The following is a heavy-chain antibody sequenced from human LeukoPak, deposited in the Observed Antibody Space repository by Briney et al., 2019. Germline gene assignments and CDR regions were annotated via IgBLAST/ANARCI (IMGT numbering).Heavy chain of an antibody. CDR2: ISSGGDAT. V-gene: IGHV3-48*01. Sequence: GGSLRLSCAASGFTFSIHNMDWVRQAPGKGLEWISYISSGGDATHYADSVKGRFTISRDNSKNTLYLQMNSLRAEDTAVYYCAKDNVAAVAGTRRGRMNDYWGQGTLVTVSS. CDR3: AKDNVAAVAGTRRGRMNDY. D-gene: IGHD6-19*01. CDR1: GFTFSIHN. J-gene: IGHJ4*02.